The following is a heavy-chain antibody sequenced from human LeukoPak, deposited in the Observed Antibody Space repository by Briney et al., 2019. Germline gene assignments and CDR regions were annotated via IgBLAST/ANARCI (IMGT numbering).Heavy chain of an antibody. CDR1: GFTFSSYA. Sequence: PGGSLRLSCAASGFTFSSYAMSWVRQAPGKGLEWVANIKQDGSEKYYVDSVKGRFTISRDNAKNSLYLQMNSLRAEDTAVYYCAREGGGYCSSTSCYLDYWGQGTLVTVSS. V-gene: IGHV3-7*01. CDR3: AREGGGYCSSTSCYLDY. D-gene: IGHD2-2*01. J-gene: IGHJ4*02. CDR2: IKQDGSEK.